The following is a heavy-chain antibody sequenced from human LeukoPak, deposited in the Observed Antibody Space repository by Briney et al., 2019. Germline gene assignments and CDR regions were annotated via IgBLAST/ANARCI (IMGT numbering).Heavy chain of an antibody. CDR3: ARSHLTLMVYDS. J-gene: IGHJ4*02. CDR1: GYTFASFG. D-gene: IGHD2-8*01. Sequence: APVKVSCKASGYTFASFGITWVRQAPGQGLEWMGWINTHNGDTNYAQKLQGRVTMTTDTSTSTAYMELRSLRSDDTAVYYCARSHLTLMVYDSWGQGTLVTVSS. V-gene: IGHV1-18*01. CDR2: INTHNGDT.